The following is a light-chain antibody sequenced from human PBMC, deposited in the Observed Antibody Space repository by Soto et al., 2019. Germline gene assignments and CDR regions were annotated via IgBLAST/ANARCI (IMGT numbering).Light chain of an antibody. CDR3: LKYSSHSWT. CDR2: DAS. Sequence: DIQMTQSPSTLSPSVGDRVTITCRASRSISDWLAWYQQKPGKAPKLLIFDASSLKSGVPSRFSGSGSGTEFTLTISGLQPDDVATYYCLKYSSHSWTFAKGTKVEIK. V-gene: IGKV1-5*01. CDR1: RSISDW. J-gene: IGKJ1*01.